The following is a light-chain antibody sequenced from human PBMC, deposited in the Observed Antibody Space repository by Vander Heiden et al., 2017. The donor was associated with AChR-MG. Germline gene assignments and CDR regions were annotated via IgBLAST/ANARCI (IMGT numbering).Light chain of an antibody. CDR3: QQYDNVRNT. Sequence: DIQMTKSPSSLPASVGDRVTITCRASQGIANQLNWYQQKPGKAPKLLIYDAINLETGVPSRFSGSGSGTDFSFTISSLQPEDFATYYCQQYDNVRNTFGHGTRLEIK. CDR2: DAI. CDR1: QGIANQ. J-gene: IGKJ5*01. V-gene: IGKV1-33*01.